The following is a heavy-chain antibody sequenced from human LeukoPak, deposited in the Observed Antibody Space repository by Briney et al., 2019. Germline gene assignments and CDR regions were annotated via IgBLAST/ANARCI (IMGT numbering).Heavy chain of an antibody. CDR2: VSFDGSKA. CDR1: GFAFSSYT. D-gene: IGHD6-19*01. CDR3: VRDRGAVATH. Sequence: PGGSLRLSCVGNGFAFSSYTFHWVRQAPGRGLEWVAVVSFDGSKAYYTDSAKGRFTASRDNSENTLYLQMNSLQPNDTAVYYCVRDRGAVATHWGQGTLVIVSS. V-gene: IGHV3-30*14. J-gene: IGHJ4*02.